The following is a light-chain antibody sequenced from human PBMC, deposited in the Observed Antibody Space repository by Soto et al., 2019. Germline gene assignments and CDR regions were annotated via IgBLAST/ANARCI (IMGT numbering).Light chain of an antibody. CDR2: EAS. Sequence: DIVMTQSPDSLAVSLGGRATMNCKSSQSVLYSSNNKNYLAWYQQKPGKAPNLLIYEASNVERGVPSRFGGSGSGTEFTLTISGLQPDDFATYYCQQYNSYSWTFGQGTKVDIK. CDR3: QQYNSYSWT. CDR1: QSVLYSSNNKNY. V-gene: IGKV4-1*01. J-gene: IGKJ1*01.